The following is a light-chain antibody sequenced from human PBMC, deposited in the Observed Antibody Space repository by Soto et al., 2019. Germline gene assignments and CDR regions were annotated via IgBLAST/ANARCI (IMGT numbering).Light chain of an antibody. CDR2: DVS. CDR1: SSDVGVYCL. CDR3: CSYGARSVL. Sequence: QSVLTQPRSVSGSPGQSVTISCTGTSSDVGVYCLVSWYLQHPGTAPKLIIYDVSQRPSGVPDRFSGSESGNTPSLTISGLQADDEAYYYSCSYGARSVLLGRGTKLTVL. J-gene: IGLJ1*01. V-gene: IGLV2-11*01.